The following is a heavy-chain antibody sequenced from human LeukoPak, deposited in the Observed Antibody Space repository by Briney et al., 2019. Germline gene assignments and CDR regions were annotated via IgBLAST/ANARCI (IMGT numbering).Heavy chain of an antibody. CDR2: INPNSGGT. CDR1: GDIFTGYY. J-gene: IGHJ3*02. D-gene: IGHD5-24*01. V-gene: IGHV1-2*02. CDR3: AILVEMAMKVVDAFDI. Sequence: GASVKVSCKASGDIFTGYYMHWVRQAPGQGPEWMGWINPNSGGTNYAQKFQGRVTMTRDTSISTAYMELSRLRSDDTAVYYCAILVEMAMKVVDAFDIWGQGTMVTVSS.